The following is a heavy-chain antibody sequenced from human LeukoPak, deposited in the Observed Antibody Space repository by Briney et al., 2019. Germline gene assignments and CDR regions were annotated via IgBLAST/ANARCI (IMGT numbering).Heavy chain of an antibody. CDR1: GFTFSTYA. CDR2: IVGSGGTT. J-gene: IGHJ4*02. D-gene: IGHD5-24*01. Sequence: GGSLRLSCAASGFTFSTYAMSWVRQATGKGLEWVSAIVGSGGTTYYADFVKGRFTISRDNSKNTLHLQMSSLRAEDTAIYYCAKDREATYLWGFLDYWGQGTLVTVSS. V-gene: IGHV3-23*01. CDR3: AKDREATYLWGFLDY.